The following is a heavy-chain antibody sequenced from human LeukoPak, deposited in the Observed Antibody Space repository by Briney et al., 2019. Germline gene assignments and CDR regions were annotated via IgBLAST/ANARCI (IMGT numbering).Heavy chain of an antibody. J-gene: IGHJ4*02. Sequence: KASETLSLTCIVSGGSISSSTYYWGWIRQPPGKGLEWIGSIYYSGNTYYNPPLKSRVTISVDTSKNQFSLELSSVTAADTAVYYCASLHYYDSDGYYRGWMGHRDWGQGTLVTVSS. CDR1: GGSISSSTYY. V-gene: IGHV4-39*01. CDR3: ASLHYYDSDGYYRGWMGHRD. CDR2: IYYSGNT. D-gene: IGHD3-22*01.